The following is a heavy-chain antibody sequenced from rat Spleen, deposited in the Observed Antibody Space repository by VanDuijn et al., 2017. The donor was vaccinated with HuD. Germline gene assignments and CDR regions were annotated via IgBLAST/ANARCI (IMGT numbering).Heavy chain of an antibody. Sequence: EVQLVESGGGLVQPGRSLKLSCAASGFTFSDYAMAWVRQAPKKGLEWVATIIYDGSRTYYRDSVKGRFTVSRDNAKSTLYLQMDSLRSEDTATYYCARDGYNNPFDYWGQGVMVTVSS. V-gene: IGHV5-17*01. CDR2: IIYDGSRT. CDR3: ARDGYNNPFDY. J-gene: IGHJ2*01. D-gene: IGHD1-10*01. CDR1: GFTFSDYA.